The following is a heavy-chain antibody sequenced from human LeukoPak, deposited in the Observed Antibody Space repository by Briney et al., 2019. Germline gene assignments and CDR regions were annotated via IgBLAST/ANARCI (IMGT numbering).Heavy chain of an antibody. CDR1: GFTFSSYA. CDR3: AKDLEYDFWSGYSGGVWFDP. D-gene: IGHD3-3*01. V-gene: IGHV3-23*01. CDR2: ISGSGGST. Sequence: GGSLRLSCAASGFTFSSYAMSWVRQAPGKGLEWVSAISGSGGSTYYADSVKGRFTISRDNSKNTLYLQVNSLRAEDTAVYYRAKDLEYDFWSGYSGGVWFDPWGQGTLVTVSS. J-gene: IGHJ5*02.